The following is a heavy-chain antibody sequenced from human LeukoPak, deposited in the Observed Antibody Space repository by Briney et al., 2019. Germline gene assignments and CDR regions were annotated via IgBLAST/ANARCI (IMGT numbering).Heavy chain of an antibody. CDR1: GFTFSSYG. V-gene: IGHV3-23*01. Sequence: PGGSLRLSCAASGFTFSSYGMSWVRQAPGKGLEWASAISGSGGSTYYADSVKGRFTISRDNSKNTLYLQMNSLRAEDTAVYYCAKEYYDSSGCWGYWGQGTLVTVSS. CDR2: ISGSGGST. D-gene: IGHD3-22*01. CDR3: AKEYYDSSGCWGY. J-gene: IGHJ4*02.